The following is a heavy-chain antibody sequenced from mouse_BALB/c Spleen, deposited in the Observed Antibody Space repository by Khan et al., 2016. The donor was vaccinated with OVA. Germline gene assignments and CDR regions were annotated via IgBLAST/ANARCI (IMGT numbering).Heavy chain of an antibody. CDR1: GFSLTDYG. CDR2: IWSGGST. CDR3: ARSSLLAMYY. J-gene: IGHJ4*01. Sequence: QVQLKESGPGLVEPSQSLSINCTVSGFSLTDYGVHWVRQSPGKGLEWMGMIWSGGSTDYNAAFISRLSIRKDNSKSQVFFKVNSLQADDTAIDYCARSSLLAMYYWGQGTSVNVSS. V-gene: IGHV2-4-1*01.